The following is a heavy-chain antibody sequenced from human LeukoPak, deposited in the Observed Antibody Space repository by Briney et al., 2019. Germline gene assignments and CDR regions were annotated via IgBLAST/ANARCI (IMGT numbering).Heavy chain of an antibody. J-gene: IGHJ6*03. Sequence: PSETLSLTCTVSGGSISSYYWSWIRQPPVKGLEWIGYIYYSGSTNYNPSLKSRVTISVDTSKNQFSLKLSSVTAADTAVYYCARGMYSSSRLVYYYMDVWGKGTTVIVSS. V-gene: IGHV4-59*01. D-gene: IGHD6-6*01. CDR3: ARGMYSSSRLVYYYMDV. CDR2: IYYSGST. CDR1: GGSISSYY.